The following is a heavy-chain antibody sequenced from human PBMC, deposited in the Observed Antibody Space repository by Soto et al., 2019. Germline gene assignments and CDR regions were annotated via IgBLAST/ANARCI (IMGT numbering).Heavy chain of an antibody. CDR3: ARYALDIVVVVAATNAFDY. D-gene: IGHD2-15*01. Sequence: QVQLQESGPGLVKPSQTLSLTCTVSGGSISSGGYYWSWIRQHPGKGLEWIGYIYYSGSTYYNPSLKSRVTISVDTSKNQFSLKLSSETAADTAVYYCARYALDIVVVVAATNAFDYWGQGTLVTVSS. CDR2: IYYSGST. CDR1: GGSISSGGYY. J-gene: IGHJ4*02. V-gene: IGHV4-31*03.